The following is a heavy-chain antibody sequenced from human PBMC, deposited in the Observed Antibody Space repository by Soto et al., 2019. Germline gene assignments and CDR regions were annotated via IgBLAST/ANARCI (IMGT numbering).Heavy chain of an antibody. D-gene: IGHD3-3*01. CDR2: IYHSGST. CDR1: GYSISSGYY. J-gene: IGHJ4*02. V-gene: IGHV4-38-2*02. CDR3: ARDLRFGVVITSFDY. Sequence: PSETLSLTCAVSGYSISSGYYWCWIRQPPGKGLEWIGSIYHSGSTYYNPSLKSRVTISVDTSKNQFSLKLTYVTAADTAVYYCARDLRFGVVITSFDYWGQGTLVTVSS.